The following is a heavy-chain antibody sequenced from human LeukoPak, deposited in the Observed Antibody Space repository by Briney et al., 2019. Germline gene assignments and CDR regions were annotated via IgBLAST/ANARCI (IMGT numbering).Heavy chain of an antibody. CDR2: IRYDGSYK. D-gene: IGHD3-9*01. V-gene: IGHV3-30*02. Sequence: GGSLRLSCAASGFTFSSYGMHWVRQAPGKGLEWVAFIRYDGSYKYYADSVKGRFTISRDNAKNSLYLQMNSLRAEDTAVYYCARLITDLYDILTGYGGSYFDIWGQGTMVTVSS. CDR3: ARLITDLYDILTGYGGSYFDI. CDR1: GFTFSSYG. J-gene: IGHJ3*02.